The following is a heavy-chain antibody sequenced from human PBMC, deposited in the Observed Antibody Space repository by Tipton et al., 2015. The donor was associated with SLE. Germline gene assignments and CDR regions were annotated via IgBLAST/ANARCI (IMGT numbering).Heavy chain of an antibody. Sequence: TLSLTCTVSGDSMRSSMTTYYWSWIRQTAGKGLEWIGRVYSSGSTIYNPSIKSRITLSLDTSKNQFSLRVNSATAADTAVYYCARGGGSYYDYWGQGTLVTVSS. J-gene: IGHJ4*02. D-gene: IGHD1-26*01. CDR3: ARGGGSYYDY. CDR1: GDSMRSSMTTYY. CDR2: VYSSGST. V-gene: IGHV4-61*02.